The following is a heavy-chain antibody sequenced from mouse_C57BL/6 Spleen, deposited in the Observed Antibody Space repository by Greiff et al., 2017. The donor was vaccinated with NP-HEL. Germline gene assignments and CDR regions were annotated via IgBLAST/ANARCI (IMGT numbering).Heavy chain of an antibody. CDR1: GFNIKDDY. CDR2: IDPENGDT. D-gene: IGHD1-1*01. Sequence: EVQLQQSGAELVRPGASVKLSCTASGFNIKDDYMHWVKQRPEQGLEWIGWIDPENGDTEYASKFQGKATLTADTSSNTAYLQLSSLTSEDTAVYYCTLQGDYYYGSSHFDYWGQGTTLTVSS. V-gene: IGHV14-4*01. CDR3: TLQGDYYYGSSHFDY. J-gene: IGHJ2*01.